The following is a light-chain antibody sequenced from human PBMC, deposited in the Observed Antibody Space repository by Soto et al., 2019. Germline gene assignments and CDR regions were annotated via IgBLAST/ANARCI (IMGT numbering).Light chain of an antibody. V-gene: IGKV1-12*01. CDR3: QQANSFPYT. Sequence: DIQMTQSPSPVSASVGDRVTITCRASQGINNWLAWYQEKQGKAPKLLIYAASNLQSGVPSRFSGSGSGTDFTLTISSLQPEDFATYYCQQANSFPYTFGQGTKLEIK. CDR1: QGINNW. J-gene: IGKJ2*01. CDR2: AAS.